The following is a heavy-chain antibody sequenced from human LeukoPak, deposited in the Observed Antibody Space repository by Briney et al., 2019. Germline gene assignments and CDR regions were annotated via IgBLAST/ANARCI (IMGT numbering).Heavy chain of an antibody. CDR2: INSDGSTT. D-gene: IGHD3-9*01. CDR1: GFTFSSYW. CDR3: ARVNDILNGFGAFDI. J-gene: IGHJ3*02. V-gene: IGHV3-74*01. Sequence: PGWSLRLSCAASGFTFSSYWMYWVRQAPGKGLVWVSRINSDGSTTRYTDSVKGRFIISRDNGKNTMYPQMNSLGAADTAVYYCARVNDILNGFGAFDIWGQGTMVTVFS.